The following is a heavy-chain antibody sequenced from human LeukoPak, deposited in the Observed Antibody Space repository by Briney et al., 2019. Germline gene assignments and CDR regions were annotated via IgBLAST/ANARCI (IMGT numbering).Heavy chain of an antibody. V-gene: IGHV3-33*01. CDR3: ARDSSPDIPDGMDV. D-gene: IGHD3-9*01. CDR1: GFTFSSYG. CDR2: IWYDGSNK. Sequence: PGRSLRLSCAASGFTFSSYGMHWVRQAPGKGLEWVAVIWYDGSNKYYADSVKGRFTISRDNSKNTLYLQMNSLRAEDTAVYYCARDSSPDIPDGMDVWGKGTTVTVSS. J-gene: IGHJ6*04.